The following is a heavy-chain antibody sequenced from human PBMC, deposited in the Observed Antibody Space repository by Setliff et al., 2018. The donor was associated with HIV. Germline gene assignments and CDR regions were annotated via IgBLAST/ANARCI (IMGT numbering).Heavy chain of an antibody. CDR1: GGSFSAYF. CDR3: ARSDLDNGSGYFDYYSYYMDV. Sequence: SETLSLTCAVYGGSFSAYFWTWFRQPPGKGLEWIGEINHSGSTNYNPSLKSRVTISVDTSKNQSSLKLRSVTAADTAIYYCARSDLDNGSGYFDYYSYYMDVWGRGTTVTVSS. CDR2: INHSGST. V-gene: IGHV4-34*01. D-gene: IGHD3-22*01. J-gene: IGHJ6*03.